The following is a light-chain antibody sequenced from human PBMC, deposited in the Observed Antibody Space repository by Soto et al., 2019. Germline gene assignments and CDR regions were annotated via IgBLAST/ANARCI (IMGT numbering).Light chain of an antibody. J-gene: IGKJ5*01. CDR2: GAF. CDR1: RSVSNNY. CDR3: QQHETLIT. Sequence: EIVLTQSPGTLSLSPGERATLSCRASRSVSNNYSAWYQHKPGQGPRLLIYGAFTRATGIPDRFSGSGSGTDFTLTISRLEPEDFAVYYCQQHETLITFGQGTRLE. V-gene: IGKV3-20*01.